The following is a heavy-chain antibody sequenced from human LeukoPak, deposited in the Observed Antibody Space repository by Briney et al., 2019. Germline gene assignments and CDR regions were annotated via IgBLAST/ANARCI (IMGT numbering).Heavy chain of an antibody. CDR2: IYSGGTT. D-gene: IGHD2-2*01. Sequence: GGSLRLSCAVSGFTVSNNYMTWVRQAPGKGLEWVSIIYSGGTTYYADSVKGRFIISRDNSKNTLFLQMNSLRAEDTAVYYCAHLSGGYCSSTSCGPWGQGTLVTVSS. J-gene: IGHJ5*02. V-gene: IGHV3-53*01. CDR3: AHLSGGYCSSTSCGP. CDR1: GFTVSNNY.